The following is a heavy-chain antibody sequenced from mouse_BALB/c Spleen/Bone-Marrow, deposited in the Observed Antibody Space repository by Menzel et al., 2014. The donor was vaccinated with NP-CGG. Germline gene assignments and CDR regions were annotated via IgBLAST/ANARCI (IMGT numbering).Heavy chain of an antibody. D-gene: IGHD3-1*01. Sequence: VQRVESGAELMKPGASVNISCKATGYTFSSYWIEWVKLRPGHGLEWIGDILPGSNGANYNEKFRGKATFTADTSSNTVYMEIDSLTSEDSAVYYCAREGLSDFFAYWGQGTLVTVSA. CDR3: AREGLSDFFAY. CDR2: ILPGSNGA. CDR1: GYTFSSYW. J-gene: IGHJ3*01. V-gene: IGHV1-9*01.